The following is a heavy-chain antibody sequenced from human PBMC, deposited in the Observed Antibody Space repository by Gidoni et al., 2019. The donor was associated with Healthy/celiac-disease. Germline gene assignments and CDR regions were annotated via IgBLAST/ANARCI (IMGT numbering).Heavy chain of an antibody. D-gene: IGHD4-17*01. Sequence: QVQLVQSGAEVKKPGSSVKVSCKASGGTFSSYAISWVRQAPGQGLEWMGGIIPIFGTANYAQKFQGRVTITADESTSTAYMELSSLRSEDTAVYYCARDGATVGEWGGDYYYGMDVWGQGTTVTVSS. CDR3: ARDGATVGEWGGDYYYGMDV. CDR2: IIPIFGTA. J-gene: IGHJ6*02. CDR1: GGTFSSYA. V-gene: IGHV1-69*01.